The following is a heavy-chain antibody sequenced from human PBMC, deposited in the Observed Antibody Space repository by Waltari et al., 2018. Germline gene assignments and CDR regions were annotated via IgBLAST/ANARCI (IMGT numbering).Heavy chain of an antibody. Sequence: QVPLQESGPGLVKPSQTLSLTCTVSGGSISSGGYYWSWIRQHPGKGLEWIGYIYYSGSTYYNPSLKSRVTISVDTSKNQFSLKLSSVTAADTAVYYCARVRGYDFWSGYRPDAFDIWGQGTMVTVSS. J-gene: IGHJ3*02. V-gene: IGHV4-31*03. D-gene: IGHD3-3*01. CDR3: ARVRGYDFWSGYRPDAFDI. CDR2: IYYSGST. CDR1: GGSISSGGYY.